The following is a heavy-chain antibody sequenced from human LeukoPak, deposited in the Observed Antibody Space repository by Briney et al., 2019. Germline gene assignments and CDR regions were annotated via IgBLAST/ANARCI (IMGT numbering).Heavy chain of an antibody. CDR3: ATDLGGSYRGNFDY. J-gene: IGHJ4*02. Sequence: EASVKVSCKVSGYTLTELSMHWVRQAPGKGLEWMGGFDPEDGETIYTQKFQGRVTMTEDTSIDTAYMELSSLRSEDTAVYYCATDLGGSYRGNFDYWGQGTLVTVSS. CDR2: FDPEDGET. D-gene: IGHD1-26*01. CDR1: GYTLTELS. V-gene: IGHV1-24*01.